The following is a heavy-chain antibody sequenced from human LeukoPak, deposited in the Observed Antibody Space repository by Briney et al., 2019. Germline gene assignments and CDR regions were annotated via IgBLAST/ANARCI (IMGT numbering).Heavy chain of an antibody. CDR2: VSSDGSNR. CDR1: GFTFSSYA. D-gene: IGHD3-16*01. V-gene: IGHV3-30-3*01. J-gene: IGHJ4*02. Sequence: GGSLRLSCAASGFTFSSYALQWVRQAPGQGLEWVAVVSSDGSNRFYADSVKGRFTVSRDNSKNTLYLQMNSLRTEDTAVYYCATGRGFYYEHWGQGTLVTVSS. CDR3: ATGRGFYYEH.